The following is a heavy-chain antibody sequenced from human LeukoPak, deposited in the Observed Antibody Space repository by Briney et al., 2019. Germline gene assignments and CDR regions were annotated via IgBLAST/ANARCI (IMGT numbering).Heavy chain of an antibody. Sequence: WASVKVSCKASGYTFTSYDINWVRQATGQGLEWMGWMNPNSGNTGYAQKFQGRVTMTTNTSISTAYMELSSLRSEDTAVYYCARVGGYYYYYGMDVWGQGTTVTVSS. CDR2: MNPNSGNT. CDR3: ARVGGYYYYYGMDV. V-gene: IGHV1-8*01. J-gene: IGHJ6*02. CDR1: GYTFTSYD.